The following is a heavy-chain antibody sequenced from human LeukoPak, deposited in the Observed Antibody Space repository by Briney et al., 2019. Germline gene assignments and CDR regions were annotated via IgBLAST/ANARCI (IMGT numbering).Heavy chain of an antibody. Sequence: KPSETLSLTCTVSGGSIGSYYWSWIRQPAGKGLEWIGRIYTSGSTNYNPSLKSRVTMSVDTSKNQFSLKLSSVTAADTAVYYCARNSNYYDSSGYPLWYYFDYWGQGTLVTVSS. J-gene: IGHJ4*02. D-gene: IGHD3-22*01. V-gene: IGHV4-4*07. CDR1: GGSIGSYY. CDR3: ARNSNYYDSSGYPLWYYFDY. CDR2: IYTSGST.